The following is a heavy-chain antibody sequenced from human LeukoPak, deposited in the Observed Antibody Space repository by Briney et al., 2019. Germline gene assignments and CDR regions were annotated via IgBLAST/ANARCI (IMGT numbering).Heavy chain of an antibody. Sequence: SETLSLTCTVSGGSISSDYWSWIRQPAGKGLEWIGRIYASGGTNYNPSLRSRITMSVDTSKNQFSLKLRSVTTADTAVYYCAGDSYGFDYWGQGILVTVSS. CDR2: IYASGGT. J-gene: IGHJ4*02. D-gene: IGHD5-18*01. CDR3: AGDSYGFDY. CDR1: GGSISSDY. V-gene: IGHV4-4*07.